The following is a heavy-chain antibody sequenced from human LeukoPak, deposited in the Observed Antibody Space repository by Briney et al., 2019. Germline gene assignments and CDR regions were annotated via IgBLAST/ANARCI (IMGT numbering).Heavy chain of an antibody. CDR1: GGSFEHYF. Sequence: PSETLSLTCTVSGGSFEHYFWSWIRQPPGRGLEFLGYVYYTGSTDYSPSLKSRLTISADTAKNQFSLKLRSVIAADTAVYYCASHRRSHGAEYWGQGTLVTVSS. CDR2: VYYTGST. J-gene: IGHJ4*02. D-gene: IGHD5-18*01. V-gene: IGHV4-59*01. CDR3: ASHRRSHGAEY.